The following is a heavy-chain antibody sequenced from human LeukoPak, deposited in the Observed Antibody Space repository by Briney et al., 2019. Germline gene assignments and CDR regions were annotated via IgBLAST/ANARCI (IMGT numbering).Heavy chain of an antibody. CDR3: QSRYLEWLLEY. J-gene: IGHJ4*02. D-gene: IGHD3-3*01. CDR1: GGSFSGYY. CDR2: INHSGST. Sequence: SETLSLTCAVYGGSFSGYYWSWIRQPPGKGLEWIGEINHSGSTNYNPSLKSRVTISVNTSKNQFSLKLSSVTAADTAVYYCQSRYLEWLLEYWGQGTLVTVSS. V-gene: IGHV4-34*01.